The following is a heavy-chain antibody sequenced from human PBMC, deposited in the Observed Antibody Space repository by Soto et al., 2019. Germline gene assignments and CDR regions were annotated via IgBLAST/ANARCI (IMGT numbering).Heavy chain of an antibody. Sequence: SETLSLTCTVSGGSISSYYWSWIRQPAGKGLEWIGRIYTSGSTNYNPSLKSRVTMSVDTSKNQFSLKLSSVTAADTAVYYCARAQLYSGYDYFDYWGQGTLVTVSS. CDR1: GGSISSYY. V-gene: IGHV4-4*07. J-gene: IGHJ4*02. CDR3: ARAQLYSGYDYFDY. D-gene: IGHD5-12*01. CDR2: IYTSGST.